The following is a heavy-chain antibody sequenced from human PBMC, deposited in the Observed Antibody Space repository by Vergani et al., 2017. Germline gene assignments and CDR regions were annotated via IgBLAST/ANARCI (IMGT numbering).Heavy chain of an antibody. J-gene: IGHJ4*02. CDR2: TYYRSKWYN. CDR3: ARADYYDSSGYPTAFDY. CDR1: GDSVSSNSAA. Sequence: QVQLQQSGPGLVKPSQTLSLTCAISGDSVSSNSAAWNWIRQSPSRGLEWLGRTYYRSKWYNDYAVSVKSRITINPYTSKNQFSLQLNSVTPEDTAVYYCARADYYDSSGYPTAFDYWGQGTLVTVSS. D-gene: IGHD3-22*01. V-gene: IGHV6-1*01.